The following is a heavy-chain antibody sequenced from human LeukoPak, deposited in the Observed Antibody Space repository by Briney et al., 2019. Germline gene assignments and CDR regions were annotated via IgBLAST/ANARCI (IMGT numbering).Heavy chain of an antibody. Sequence: SVKVSCKASGGTFSSYAISWVRQAPGQGLEWMGRIIPILGIANYAQKFQGRVTITADKSTSTAYMELSSLRSEDTAVYYCARALRDGYNSYYFDYWGQGTPVTVSS. V-gene: IGHV1-69*04. CDR3: ARALRDGYNSYYFDY. CDR2: IIPILGIA. D-gene: IGHD5-24*01. J-gene: IGHJ4*02. CDR1: GGTFSSYA.